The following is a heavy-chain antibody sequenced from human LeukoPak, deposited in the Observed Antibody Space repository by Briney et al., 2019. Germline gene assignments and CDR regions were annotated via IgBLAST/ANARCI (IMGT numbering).Heavy chain of an antibody. CDR3: ARAGMVYAIRGGYYGMDV. V-gene: IGHV4-31*11. D-gene: IGHD2-8*01. CDR2: IYYSGST. Sequence: SETLSLTCAVSGGSISSGGYSWSWIRQPPGKGLEWIGYIYYSGSTYYNPSLKSRVTISVDTSKNQFSLKLSSVTAADTAVYYCARAGMVYAIRGGYYGMDVWGQGTTVTVSS. CDR1: GGSISSGGYS. J-gene: IGHJ6*02.